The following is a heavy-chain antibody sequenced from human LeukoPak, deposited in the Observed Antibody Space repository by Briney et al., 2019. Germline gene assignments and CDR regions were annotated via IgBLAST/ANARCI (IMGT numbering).Heavy chain of an antibody. J-gene: IGHJ4*02. CDR2: ISTDGTST. D-gene: IGHD2-21*01. CDR3: AGCGGDCYSPDS. V-gene: IGHV3-74*01. Sequence: GGSLRRSCAASGFTFSSYWMHWVRQAPGEGLVWVSRISTDGTSTSYADSVKGRFTISRDNAKNTLYLQMNSLRAEDTAVYYCAGCGGDCYSPDSWGQGALVTVSS. CDR1: GFTFSSYW.